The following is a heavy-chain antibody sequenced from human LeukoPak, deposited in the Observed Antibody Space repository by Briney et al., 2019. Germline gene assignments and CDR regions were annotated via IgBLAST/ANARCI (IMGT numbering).Heavy chain of an antibody. Sequence: PSETLSLTCAVYGEYFSGYYWSWSRQPPGKGLEWIGEINHSGSTNYNPSLKRRVIISVDTSKNQFSLKLSSVTAADTAVYYCARGKYDSGGYYLDYGGQGTLVTVSS. CDR1: GEYFSGYY. D-gene: IGHD3-22*01. CDR2: INHSGST. J-gene: IGHJ4*02. CDR3: ARGKYDSGGYYLDY. V-gene: IGHV4-34*01.